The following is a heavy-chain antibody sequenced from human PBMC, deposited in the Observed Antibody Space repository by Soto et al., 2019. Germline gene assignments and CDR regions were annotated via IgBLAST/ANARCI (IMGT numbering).Heavy chain of an antibody. CDR3: SKDLELYGTIFGVVPYYYGMDV. V-gene: IGHV3-23*01. Sequence: GGSLRLSCAASGFTFSSYAMSWVRQAPGKGLEWVSAISGSGGSTYYADSVKGRFTISRDNSKNTLYLQMNSLRGEDKAVYYCSKDLELYGTIFGVVPYYYGMDVWGQGTTVTVSS. J-gene: IGHJ6*02. CDR1: GFTFSSYA. CDR2: ISGSGGST. D-gene: IGHD3-3*01.